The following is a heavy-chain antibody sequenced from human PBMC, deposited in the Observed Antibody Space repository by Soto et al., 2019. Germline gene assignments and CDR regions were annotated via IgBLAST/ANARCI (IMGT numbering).Heavy chain of an antibody. D-gene: IGHD5-12*01. J-gene: IGHJ2*01. CDR3: ARAARWLQSRYFDL. Sequence: GESLRLSCAASGFTFSNYDMHWVRQTTGKGLEWVSAIDIAGATYYPDSVKGRFTISREKAKNSLYLQMNSLRADDTAVYYCARAARWLQSRYFDLWGRGTLVTVSS. CDR2: IDIAGAT. V-gene: IGHV3-13*01. CDR1: GFTFSNYD.